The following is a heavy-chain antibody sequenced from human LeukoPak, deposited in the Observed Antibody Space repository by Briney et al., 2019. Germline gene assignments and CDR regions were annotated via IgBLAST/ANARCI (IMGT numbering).Heavy chain of an antibody. D-gene: IGHD1-26*01. CDR1: GGTFSSYA. Sequence: ASVKVSCTASGGTFSSYAISWVRQAPGQGLEWMGIINPSGGSTSYAQKFQGRVTMTRDTSTSTVYMELSSLRSEDTAVYYCARVVGVGATIGYWGQGTLVTVSS. CDR3: ARVVGVGATIGY. CDR2: INPSGGST. V-gene: IGHV1-46*01. J-gene: IGHJ4*02.